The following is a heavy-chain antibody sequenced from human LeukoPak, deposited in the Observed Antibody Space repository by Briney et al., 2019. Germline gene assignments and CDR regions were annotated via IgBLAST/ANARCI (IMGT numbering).Heavy chain of an antibody. Sequence: GRSLRLSCADSGFTFSSYAMHWVRQAPGKGLEWVAVISYDGSNKYYADSVKGRFTISRDNSKNTLYLQMNSLRAEDTAVYYCARSQTPIQLWGQGTLVTVSS. D-gene: IGHD5-18*01. V-gene: IGHV3-30-3*01. CDR3: ARSQTPIQL. CDR1: GFTFSSYA. CDR2: ISYDGSNK. J-gene: IGHJ4*02.